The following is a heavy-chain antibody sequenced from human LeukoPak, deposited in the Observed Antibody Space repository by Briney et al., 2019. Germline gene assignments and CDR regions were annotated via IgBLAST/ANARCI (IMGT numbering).Heavy chain of an antibody. CDR3: AKDRGWYPWYFDY. CDR1: GFTFSSYA. Sequence: GGSLRLSCAASGFTFSSYAMSWVRRAPGKGLEWVSAISGSGGSTYYADSVKGRFTISRDNSKNTLYLQMNSLRAEDTAVYYCAKDRGWYPWYFDYWGQGTLVTVSS. D-gene: IGHD6-19*01. V-gene: IGHV3-23*01. J-gene: IGHJ4*02. CDR2: ISGSGGST.